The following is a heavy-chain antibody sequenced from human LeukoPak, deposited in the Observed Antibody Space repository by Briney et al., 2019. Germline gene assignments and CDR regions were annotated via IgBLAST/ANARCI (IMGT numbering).Heavy chain of an antibody. Sequence: SETLSLTCTDSGGSISSGDYYWSWIRQPPGKGLEWIGYIYYSGSTYYNPSLKSRVTISVDTSKNQFSLKLSSVTAADTAVYYCARGRYCSGGSCYWFDPWGQGTLVTVSS. CDR1: GGSISSGDYY. CDR2: IYYSGST. V-gene: IGHV4-30-4*08. D-gene: IGHD2-15*01. CDR3: ARGRYCSGGSCYWFDP. J-gene: IGHJ5*02.